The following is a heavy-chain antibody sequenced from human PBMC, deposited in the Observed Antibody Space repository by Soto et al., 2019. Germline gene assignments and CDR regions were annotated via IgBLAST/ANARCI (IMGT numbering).Heavy chain of an antibody. CDR3: ARDLITIVRGVPENYYYYSGMDV. D-gene: IGHD3-10*01. V-gene: IGHV3-48*03. J-gene: IGHJ6*02. CDR2: ISSSGSTI. Sequence: PXGAQRLPCSASGVTVSSYDLDWVRQAPGKGLDWVSYISSSGSTIYYADSVKGRFTISRDNAKNSLYLQMNSLRAEDTAVYYCARDLITIVRGVPENYYYYSGMDVWGQGPTVTVSS. CDR1: GVTVSSYD.